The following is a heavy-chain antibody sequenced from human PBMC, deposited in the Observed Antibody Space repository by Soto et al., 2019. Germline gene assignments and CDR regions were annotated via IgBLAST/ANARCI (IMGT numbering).Heavy chain of an antibody. J-gene: IGHJ4*02. V-gene: IGHV4-30-2*01. D-gene: IGHD3-22*01. CDR3: ASQHYYDSSGYYVAY. CDR2: IYHSGST. Sequence: SETLSLTCAVSGGSISSGGYSWSWIRQPPGKGLEWIGYIYHSGSTYYNPSLKSRVTISVDRSKNQFSLKLSSVTAADTAVYYCASQHYYDSSGYYVAYWGQGTLVTVSS. CDR1: GGSISSGGYS.